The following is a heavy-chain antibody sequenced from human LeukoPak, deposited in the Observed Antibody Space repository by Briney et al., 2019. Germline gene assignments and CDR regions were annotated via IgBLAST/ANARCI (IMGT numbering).Heavy chain of an antibody. Sequence: SETLSLTCTVSGGSINSYYWSWIRQPAGKELEWIGRVYSSGSANYNPSLESRVTMSVDTSKNQFSLKLTSVTAADTAMYFCARGKVATSYFDYWGRGTLVTVSS. D-gene: IGHD5-12*01. CDR3: ARGKVATSYFDY. CDR2: VYSSGSA. V-gene: IGHV4-4*07. J-gene: IGHJ4*02. CDR1: GGSINSYY.